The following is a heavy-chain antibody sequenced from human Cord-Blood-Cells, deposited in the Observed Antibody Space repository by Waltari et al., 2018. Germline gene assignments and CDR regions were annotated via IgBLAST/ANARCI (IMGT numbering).Heavy chain of an antibody. CDR2: INHSGST. Sequence: QVQLQQWGAGLLKPSETLSLTCAVYGGSFSGYYWSWIRQPPGKGLEWIGEINHSGSTNYNPSLKSRVTISVDTSKNQFSLKLSSVTAADTAVYYCARRRVGATRGAFDIWGQGTMVTVSS. D-gene: IGHD1-26*01. CDR1: GGSFSGYY. V-gene: IGHV4-34*01. CDR3: ARRRVGATRGAFDI. J-gene: IGHJ3*02.